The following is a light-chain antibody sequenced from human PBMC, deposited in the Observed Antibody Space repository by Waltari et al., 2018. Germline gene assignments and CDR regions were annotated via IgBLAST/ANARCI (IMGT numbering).Light chain of an antibody. J-gene: IGKJ1*01. V-gene: IGKV3-20*01. Sequence: EIVLTQSPGTLSLSPGERATLSCRASQSVSRYLAWYQQKPGQAPRLLIYDASSRATGIPDRFRGSGSGTDFSLTISRLEPEDFAVYYCQKYGSLPATFGQGTTVEIK. CDR2: DAS. CDR3: QKYGSLPAT. CDR1: QSVSRY.